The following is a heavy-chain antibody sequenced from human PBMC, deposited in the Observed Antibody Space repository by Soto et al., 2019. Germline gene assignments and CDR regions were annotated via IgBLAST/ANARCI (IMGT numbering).Heavy chain of an antibody. Sequence: QVQLVESGGGVVQPGRSLRLSCAASGFTFSSYGMHWVRQAPGKGLEWVAVIWYDGSNKYYADSVKGRFTISRDNSKNTLYLQMNSLRAEDTAVYYCARDLPGYSGPGDYWGQGTLVTVSS. CDR3: ARDLPGYSGPGDY. CDR2: IWYDGSNK. V-gene: IGHV3-33*01. J-gene: IGHJ4*02. D-gene: IGHD1-26*01. CDR1: GFTFSSYG.